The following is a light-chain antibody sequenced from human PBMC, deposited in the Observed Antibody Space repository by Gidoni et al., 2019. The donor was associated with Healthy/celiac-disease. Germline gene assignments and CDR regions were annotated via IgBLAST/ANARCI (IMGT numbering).Light chain of an antibody. V-gene: IGKV1-5*01. CDR3: QQYNSYPWT. CDR1: QSISSW. Sequence: DIQLTQSPSTLSASVGDRVTTTCRASQSISSWLAWYQQKPGKAPKLLIYGASRLESGDPSRFSGSGSGTEFTLTISSLQPDDFATYYCQQYNSYPWTFGQXTKVEIK. CDR2: GAS. J-gene: IGKJ1*01.